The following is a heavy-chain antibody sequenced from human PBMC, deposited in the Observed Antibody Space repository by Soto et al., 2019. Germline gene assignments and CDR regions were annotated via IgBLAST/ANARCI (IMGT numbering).Heavy chain of an antibody. CDR1: GGSFSGYY. Sequence: SETLSLTCAVYGGSFSGYYWSWIRQPPGKGLEWIGEINHSGSTNYNPSLKSRVTISVDTSKNQFSLKLSSVTAADTAVYYCASPPGVVGATRAAFDIWGQGTMVTVSS. D-gene: IGHD1-26*01. CDR3: ASPPGVVGATRAAFDI. J-gene: IGHJ3*02. V-gene: IGHV4-34*01. CDR2: INHSGST.